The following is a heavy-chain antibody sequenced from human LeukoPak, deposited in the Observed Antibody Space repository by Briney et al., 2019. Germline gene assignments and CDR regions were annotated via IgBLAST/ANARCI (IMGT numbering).Heavy chain of an antibody. Sequence: PGGSLRLSCATSGFTFSSYGMSWVRQAPGKGPEWVSAISGSGGSTYYADSVKGRFTISRDNSKNTLYLQMNSLRAEDTAVYYCAKDKSSGWLFDAFDIWGQGTMVTVSS. CDR3: AKDKSSGWLFDAFDI. CDR1: GFTFSSYG. D-gene: IGHD6-19*01. V-gene: IGHV3-23*01. CDR2: ISGSGGST. J-gene: IGHJ3*02.